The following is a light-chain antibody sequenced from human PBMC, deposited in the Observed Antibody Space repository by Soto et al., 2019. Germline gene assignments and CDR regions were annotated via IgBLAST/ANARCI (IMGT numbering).Light chain of an antibody. J-gene: IGKJ4*01. V-gene: IGKV3-20*01. CDR2: AAS. CDR1: QSVSSYY. CDR3: QQYDDWLRLT. Sequence: IVLTQSPGTLSLSPGERATLSCRASQSVSSYYLAWYQQKPGQAPRLLIYAASSRATGIPDRFSGSGSGTEFTLTISSLQSEDFAVYFCQQYDDWLRLTFGGGTKVDIK.